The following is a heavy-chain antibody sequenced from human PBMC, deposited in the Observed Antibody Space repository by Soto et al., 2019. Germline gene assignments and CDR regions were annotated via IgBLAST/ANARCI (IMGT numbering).Heavy chain of an antibody. CDR2: ISYSGST. CDR1: GVSVSSAGYY. V-gene: IGHV4-31*03. Sequence: PSETLSLTCTVSGVSVSSAGYYWTWIRQPPGKGLEWMGYISYSGSTYYNPSLKSRITISLDTSKSQFSLKPTSVTAADTAVYYCVRFVNYYYYGVDVWGQGTTVTVSS. D-gene: IGHD2-21*01. J-gene: IGHJ6*02. CDR3: VRFVNYYYYGVDV.